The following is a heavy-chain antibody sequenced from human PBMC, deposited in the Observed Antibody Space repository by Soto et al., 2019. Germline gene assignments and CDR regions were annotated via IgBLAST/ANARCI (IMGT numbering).Heavy chain of an antibody. J-gene: IGHJ4*02. CDR1: GFTFDDYA. CDR2: ISWNSGSI. D-gene: IGHD5-12*01. CDR3: AKDTTSRGYDYYFDY. V-gene: IGHV3-9*01. Sequence: EVQLVESGGGLVQPGRSLRLSCAASGFTFDDYAMHWVRQAPGKGLEWVAGISWNSGSIGYADSVKGRFTISRDNAKNSLYLQMNNLKAEDTALYYCAKDTTSRGYDYYFDYWGQGTLVTVSS.